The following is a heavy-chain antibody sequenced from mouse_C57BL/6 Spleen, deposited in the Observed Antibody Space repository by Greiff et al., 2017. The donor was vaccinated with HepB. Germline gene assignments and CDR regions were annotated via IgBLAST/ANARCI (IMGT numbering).Heavy chain of an antibody. Sequence: VQLQQSGPELVKPGASVKIPCKASGYTFTDYNMDWVKQSHGKGLEWIGDINPNNGGTIYNQKFKGKATLTVDKSSSTAYMELRSLTSEDTAVYYCARGDYYYGSSPHYYAMDYWGQGTSVTVSS. J-gene: IGHJ4*01. CDR2: INPNNGGT. D-gene: IGHD1-1*01. V-gene: IGHV1-18*01. CDR3: ARGDYYYGSSPHYYAMDY. CDR1: GYTFTDYN.